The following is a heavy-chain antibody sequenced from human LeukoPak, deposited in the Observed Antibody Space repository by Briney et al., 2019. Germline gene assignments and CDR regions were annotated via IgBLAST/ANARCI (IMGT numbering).Heavy chain of an antibody. CDR3: ARSSGTGTFSY. V-gene: IGHV4-31*03. J-gene: IGHJ4*02. Sequence: SQTLSLTCTVSGGSISSGGYYWSWIRQHPGKGLEWIGYIYYSGSAYYNPSLKSRVTISVDTSKNHFSLKMSSVTAADTAVYYCARSSGTGTFSYWGQGTLVTVSS. CDR1: GGSISSGGYY. CDR2: IYYSGSA. D-gene: IGHD6-25*01.